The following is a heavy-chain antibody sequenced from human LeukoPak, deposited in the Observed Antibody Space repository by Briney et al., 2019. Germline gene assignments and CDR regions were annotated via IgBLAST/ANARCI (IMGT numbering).Heavy chain of an antibody. CDR3: AKATGDWYFDL. V-gene: IGHV3-9*01. CDR1: GFNFNDYA. CDR2: ISWNSGSK. J-gene: IGHJ2*01. Sequence: GGSLRLSCAAYGFNFNDYAMHWVRQAPGKGLEWVSGISWNSGSKGYADSVQGRFTISRDNAKKSLYLQMDSLRPEDTALYYCAKATGDWYFDLWGRGTLVSVSS. D-gene: IGHD7-27*01.